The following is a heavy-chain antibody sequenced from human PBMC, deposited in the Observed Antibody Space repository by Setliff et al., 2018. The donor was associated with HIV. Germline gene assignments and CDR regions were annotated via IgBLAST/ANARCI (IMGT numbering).Heavy chain of an antibody. CDR2: IYHSGST. Sequence: SETLSLTCAVSDYSISSGYYWGWIRQPPGKGLEWIGTIYHSGSTYYNPSLKSRVTISVDTSKNQFSLKVSSVTAADTAVYYCARQSSGSPEYFQHWGQGTLVTVSS. D-gene: IGHD1-26*01. J-gene: IGHJ1*01. V-gene: IGHV4-38-2*01. CDR1: DYSISSGYY. CDR3: ARQSSGSPEYFQH.